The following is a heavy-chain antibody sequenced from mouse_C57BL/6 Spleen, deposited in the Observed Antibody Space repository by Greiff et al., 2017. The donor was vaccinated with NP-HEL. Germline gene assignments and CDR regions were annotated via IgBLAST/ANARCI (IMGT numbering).Heavy chain of an antibody. D-gene: IGHD1-1*01. V-gene: IGHV10-1*01. CDR3: VRNYGSSWYFDV. Sequence: EVKVVESGGGLVQPKGSLKLSCAASGFSFNTYAMNWVRQAPGKGLEWVARIRSKSNNYATYYADSVKDRFTISRDDSESMLYLQMNNLKTEDTAMYYCVRNYGSSWYFDVWGTGTTVTVSS. J-gene: IGHJ1*03. CDR2: IRSKSNNYAT. CDR1: GFSFNTYA.